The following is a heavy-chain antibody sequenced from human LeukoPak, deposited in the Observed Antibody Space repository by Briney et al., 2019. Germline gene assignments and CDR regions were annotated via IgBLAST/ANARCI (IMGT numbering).Heavy chain of an antibody. Sequence: GVSLRLSCAASGFTVSSNYMSWVRQAPGKGLEWVSVIYSGGSTYYADSVKGRFTISRDNSKNTLYLQMNSLRAEDTAVYYCARGTMTTVTTWFDPWGQGTLVTVSS. V-gene: IGHV3-66*01. D-gene: IGHD4-17*01. CDR1: GFTVSSNY. J-gene: IGHJ5*02. CDR3: ARGTMTTVTTWFDP. CDR2: IYSGGST.